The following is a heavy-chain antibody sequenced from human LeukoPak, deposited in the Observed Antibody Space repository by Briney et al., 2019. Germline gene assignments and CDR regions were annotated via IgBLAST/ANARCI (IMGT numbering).Heavy chain of an antibody. CDR2: IKQDGSEK. Sequence: GGSLRLSCAASGFTFSNYWMSWVRQAPGKGLEWVANIKQDGSEKYYVDSMKGRFTISRDNAKNSLYLQMSSLRAEDTAVYYCARHLASDYGDLFDYWGQGTLVTVSS. CDR3: ARHLASDYGDLFDY. J-gene: IGHJ4*02. CDR1: GFTFSNYW. V-gene: IGHV3-7*02. D-gene: IGHD4-17*01.